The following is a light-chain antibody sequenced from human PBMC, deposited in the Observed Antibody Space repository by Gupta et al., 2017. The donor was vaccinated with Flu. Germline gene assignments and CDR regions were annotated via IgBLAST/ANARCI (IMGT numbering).Light chain of an antibody. V-gene: IGLV2-11*01. Sequence: QSALTQPRSVSGSPGQSVTISCTGSRRDVGGYDFVSWYQQNPGKDPKVVIYDVHKRPSGVPDRFSGSTSGNTASLTISGLQAEDEADYYCCSYAGTYIWVFGGGTKVTVL. J-gene: IGLJ3*02. CDR2: DVH. CDR1: RRDVGGYDF. CDR3: CSYAGTYIWV.